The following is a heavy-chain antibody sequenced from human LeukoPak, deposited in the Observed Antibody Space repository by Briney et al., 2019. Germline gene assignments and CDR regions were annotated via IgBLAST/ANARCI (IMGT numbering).Heavy chain of an antibody. CDR2: IWYDGSNK. V-gene: IGHV3-33*01. D-gene: IGHD6-13*01. J-gene: IGHJ4*02. CDR1: GFTFSSYG. Sequence: PGGSLRLSCAASGFTFSSYGMHWVRQAPGKGLEWVAVIWYDGSNKYYADSVKGRFTISRDNSKNTLYLQMNSLRAEDTAVYYCASEAAAGNGGTIDYWGQGTLVTVSS. CDR3: ASEAAAGNGGTIDY.